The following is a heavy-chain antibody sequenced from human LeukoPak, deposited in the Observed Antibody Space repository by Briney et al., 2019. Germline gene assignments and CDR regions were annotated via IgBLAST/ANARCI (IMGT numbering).Heavy chain of an antibody. CDR1: GFTFSSYA. Sequence: GGSLRLSCAASGFTFSSYAMWWVRQAPGKGREYVSAMRSDGGSTYYANSVKGRFTIFRDNSKNTLYLQMGSLRAEDMAVYYCARSPYESYCYYMDVWGKGTTVTVSS. J-gene: IGHJ6*03. CDR2: MRSDGGST. V-gene: IGHV3-64*01. D-gene: IGHD2-8*01. CDR3: ARSPYESYCYYMDV.